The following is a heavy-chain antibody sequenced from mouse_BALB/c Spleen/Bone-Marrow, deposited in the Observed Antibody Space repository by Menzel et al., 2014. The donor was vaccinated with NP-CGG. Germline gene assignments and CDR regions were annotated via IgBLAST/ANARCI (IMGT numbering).Heavy chain of an antibody. Sequence: EVHLVESGGGLVQPGGSMKLSCVASGFTFSNYWMNWVRQSPEKGLEWVAKIRLKSNNYATHYAESVKGRFTISRDDSKSSVYLQMNNLRAEDTGIYYCTRQPYYGYFDYWGQGTTLTVSS. V-gene: IGHV6-6*02. D-gene: IGHD1-1*01. CDR3: TRQPYYGYFDY. J-gene: IGHJ2*01. CDR2: IRLKSNNYAT. CDR1: GFTFSNYW.